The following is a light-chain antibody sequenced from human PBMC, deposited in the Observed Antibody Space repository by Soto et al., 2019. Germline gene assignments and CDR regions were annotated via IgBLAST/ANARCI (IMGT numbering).Light chain of an antibody. Sequence: EVVLTQSPGTLSLSPGERATLSCRAIQIVSSSYLAWYQQKPGQAPRLLIYGASTRATGIPARFSGSGSGTEFTLTISSLQSEDFAVYYCQQYNNWLPITFGQGTRLEIK. CDR2: GAS. J-gene: IGKJ5*01. CDR1: QIVSSSY. CDR3: QQYNNWLPIT. V-gene: IGKV3-15*01.